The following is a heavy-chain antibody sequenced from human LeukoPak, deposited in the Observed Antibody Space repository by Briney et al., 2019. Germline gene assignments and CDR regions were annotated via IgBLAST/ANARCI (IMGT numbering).Heavy chain of an antibody. Sequence: TGGSLRLSCAASGFTFSSYSMNWVRQAPGKGLEWVSSISSSSSYIYYADSVKGRFTISRDNAKNSLYLQMNSLRAEDTAVYYCAKDLTYSLEPWGQGTRVTVSS. CDR1: GFTFSSYS. CDR2: ISSSSSYI. J-gene: IGHJ5*02. V-gene: IGHV3-21*01. D-gene: IGHD6-13*01. CDR3: AKDLTYSLEP.